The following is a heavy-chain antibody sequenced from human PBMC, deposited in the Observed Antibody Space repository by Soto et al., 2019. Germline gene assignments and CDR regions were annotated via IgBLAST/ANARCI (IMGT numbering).Heavy chain of an antibody. CDR1: DGSISSYY. CDR3: ARQVASSSWYRWFDS. Sequence: PSETLSLTCTVSDGSISSYYWSWIRQPPGKGLEWIGYIYYSGSTDYNPSLKSRVTISVDTSKNQFSLKLSSVTAADTAVYYCARQVASSSWYRWFDSWGQGTLVTVSS. V-gene: IGHV4-59*08. J-gene: IGHJ5*01. D-gene: IGHD6-13*01. CDR2: IYYSGST.